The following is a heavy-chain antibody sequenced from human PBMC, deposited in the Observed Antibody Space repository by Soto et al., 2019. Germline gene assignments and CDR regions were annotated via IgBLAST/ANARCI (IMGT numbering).Heavy chain of an antibody. CDR3: VRDGTKTLRDWFDP. D-gene: IGHD1-1*01. Sequence: KASETLSLTCTVSGASISGFYWSWIRKSAGKGLEWIGRIYATGTTDYNPSLKSRVMMSVDTSKKQFSLKLRSVTAADTAVYYCVRDGTKTLRDWFDPWGQGISVTVSS. CDR2: IYATGTT. V-gene: IGHV4-4*07. CDR1: GASISGFY. J-gene: IGHJ5*02.